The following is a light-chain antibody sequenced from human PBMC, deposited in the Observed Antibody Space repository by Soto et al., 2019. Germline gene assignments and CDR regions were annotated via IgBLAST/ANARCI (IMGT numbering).Light chain of an antibody. Sequence: QSALTQPASVSGSPGQSITISCTGTSSDVGGYNYVSWYQQHPGKAPKLMIYEVSNRPSGVSNRFSGSKSGNTASLTISGLQAEDEADYCCSSYTSSSALEVFGTGTKVTVL. V-gene: IGLV2-14*01. CDR2: EVS. CDR1: SSDVGGYNY. J-gene: IGLJ1*01. CDR3: SSYTSSSALEV.